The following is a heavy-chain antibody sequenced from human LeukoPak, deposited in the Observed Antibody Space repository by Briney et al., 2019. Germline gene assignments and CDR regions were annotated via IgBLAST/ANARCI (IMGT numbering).Heavy chain of an antibody. Sequence: PGGSLRLSCAVSGFTFSSYRMTWIRQPPGKGPEWISYISSSGGTTTYVDSVKGRFTISRDNAKNSLYLQMNSLRADDTAVYYCARSNYYTVDVWGQGTAVTVSS. CDR2: ISSSGGTT. CDR1: GFTFSSYR. J-gene: IGHJ6*02. V-gene: IGHV3-48*01. CDR3: ARSNYYTVDV.